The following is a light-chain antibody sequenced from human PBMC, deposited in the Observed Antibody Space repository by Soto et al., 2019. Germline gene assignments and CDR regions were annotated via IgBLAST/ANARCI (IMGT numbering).Light chain of an antibody. CDR2: SNN. CDR3: AAWDDNLSGVV. Sequence: QSVLTQPPSASGTPGQRVTISCSGSSSNIGSNTVNWYQQLPGTAPKLLIYSNNQRPSGVPDRFSGSKSGTSASLAISGLQSDDEADYYCAAWDDNLSGVVCGGGTKLTVL. J-gene: IGLJ2*01. CDR1: SSNIGSNT. V-gene: IGLV1-44*01.